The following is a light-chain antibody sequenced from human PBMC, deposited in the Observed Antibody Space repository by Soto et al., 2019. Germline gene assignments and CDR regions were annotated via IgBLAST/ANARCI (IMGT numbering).Light chain of an antibody. CDR2: DVS. Sequence: QSALTQPRSVSGSTGQSVTNSCTGTSSEVGDYNYVSWYQQYPGKAPKLVIYDVSKRPSGVPDRFSGSKSGNTASLTISRLQAEDEADYYCCSFAGSYTFWVFGGGTKLTVL. CDR3: CSFAGSYTFWV. CDR1: SSEVGDYNY. V-gene: IGLV2-11*01. J-gene: IGLJ3*02.